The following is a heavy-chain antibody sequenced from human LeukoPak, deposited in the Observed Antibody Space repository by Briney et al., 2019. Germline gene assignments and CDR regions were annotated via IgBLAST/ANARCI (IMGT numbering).Heavy chain of an antibody. CDR3: AGGGSLPDY. CDR2: IYYSGST. Sequence: SETLSLTCTVSGGSISSYYWSWIRQPPGKGLEWIGYIYYSGSTNYNPSLKSRVTISVDTSKNQFSLKLSSVTAADTAVYYRAGGGSLPDYWGQGTLVTVSS. CDR1: GGSISSYY. J-gene: IGHJ4*02. D-gene: IGHD2-15*01. V-gene: IGHV4-59*01.